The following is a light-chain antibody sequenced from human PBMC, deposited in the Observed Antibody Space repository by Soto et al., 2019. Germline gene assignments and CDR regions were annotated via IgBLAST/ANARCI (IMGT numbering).Light chain of an antibody. CDR2: AAT. CDR3: QQYGGSPFA. J-gene: IGKJ3*01. V-gene: IGKV3-20*01. Sequence: EIVLTQSPGTLSLSPGERATLSCRASQSIYINSLAWYQHKRGQAPRLLIYAATVRATAVPDRFNGSGSGTDFALTISRLEPEDSAMYYCQQYGGSPFAFGPGTKLDV. CDR1: QSIYINS.